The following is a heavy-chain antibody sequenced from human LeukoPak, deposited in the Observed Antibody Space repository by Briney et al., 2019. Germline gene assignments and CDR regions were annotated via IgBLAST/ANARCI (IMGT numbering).Heavy chain of an antibody. J-gene: IGHJ4*02. V-gene: IGHV3-15*01. D-gene: IGHD2-2*01. CDR1: GFTVSSNY. CDR3: ISGFCSSASCYA. CDR2: IRRKTDGGTA. Sequence: EPGGSLRLSCAASGFTVSSNYMSWVRQAPGKGLEWVGRIRRKTDGGTADYAAPVMGRFTISRDDSNNTLYLQMNSLKTEDTAVYYCISGFCSSASCYAWGRGTLVIVSS.